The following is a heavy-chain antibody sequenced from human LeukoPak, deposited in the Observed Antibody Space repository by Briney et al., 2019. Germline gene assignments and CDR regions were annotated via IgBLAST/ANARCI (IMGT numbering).Heavy chain of an antibody. CDR3: ARGPLAFRRVAGIFS. V-gene: IGHV4-34*01. CDR1: GGSFNGYS. CDR2: IIHSGGT. Sequence: ETLSLTCAVSGGSFNGYSYAWIRQPPGKGLEWIGEIIHSGGTSYNPSLKSRLTISVDTSRKQFSLKLTSVTAADTALYFCARGPLAFRRVAGIFSWGRGTQVTVSS. J-gene: IGHJ5*02. D-gene: IGHD6-19*01.